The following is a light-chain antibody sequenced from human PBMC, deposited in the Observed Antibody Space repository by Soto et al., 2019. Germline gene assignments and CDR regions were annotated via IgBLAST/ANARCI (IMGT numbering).Light chain of an antibody. CDR2: AAS. CDR1: HSISSY. J-gene: IGKJ5*01. V-gene: IGKV1-39*01. Sequence: DIQMTQSPSSLSAYVGDRVTITCRASHSISSYLNWYQQKPGKAPKLLIYAASSLQSGVPSRFSGSQSGTHFTLNISILQHEHFATYYSQQSYSRAIIFGQGTRLDIK. CDR3: QQSYSRAII.